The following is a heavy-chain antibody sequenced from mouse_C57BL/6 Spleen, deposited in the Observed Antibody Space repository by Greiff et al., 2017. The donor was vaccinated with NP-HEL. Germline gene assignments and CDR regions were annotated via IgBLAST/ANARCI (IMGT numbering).Heavy chain of an antibody. D-gene: IGHD2-3*01. CDR1: GYTFTSYW. CDR2: IYPGSGST. Sequence: VQLQQPGAELVKPGASVKMSCKASGYTFTSYWITWVKQRPGQGLEWIGDIYPGSGSTNYNEKFKSKATLTVDTSSSTAYMQLSSLTSEDSAVYYCARRGWLLVTSYYAMDYWGQGTSVTVSS. CDR3: ARRGWLLVTSYYAMDY. J-gene: IGHJ4*01. V-gene: IGHV1-55*01.